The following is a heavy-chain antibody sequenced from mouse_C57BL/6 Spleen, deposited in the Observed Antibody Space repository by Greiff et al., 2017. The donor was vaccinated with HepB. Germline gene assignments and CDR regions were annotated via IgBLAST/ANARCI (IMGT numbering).Heavy chain of an antibody. D-gene: IGHD3-2*02. V-gene: IGHV1-18*01. CDR2: INPNNGGT. CDR3: ARSQLRPGVFDY. J-gene: IGHJ2*01. CDR1: GYTFTDYN. Sequence: VQLKQSGPELVKPGASVKIPCKASGYTFTDYNMDWVKQSHGKSLEWIGDINPNNGGTIYNQKFKGKATLTVDKSSSTAYMELRSLTSEDTAVYYCARSQLRPGVFDYWGQGTTLTVSS.